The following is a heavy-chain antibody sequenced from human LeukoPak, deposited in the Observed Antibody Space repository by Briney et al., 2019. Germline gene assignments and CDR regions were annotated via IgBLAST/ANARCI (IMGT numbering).Heavy chain of an antibody. Sequence: SETLSLTCTVSGASVSSGGYYWSWIRQPPGKGLEWIGNIYYSGSTNYNPSLKSRLTISVDTSKNQLSLKLSSVTAADRAVYYCARRGGAGRSFDYWGQGTLVTVSS. D-gene: IGHD2-21*01. CDR3: ARRGGAGRSFDY. V-gene: IGHV4-61*08. J-gene: IGHJ4*02. CDR1: GASVSSGGYY. CDR2: IYYSGST.